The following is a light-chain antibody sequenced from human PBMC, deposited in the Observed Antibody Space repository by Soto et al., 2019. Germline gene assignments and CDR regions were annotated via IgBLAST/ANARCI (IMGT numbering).Light chain of an antibody. CDR1: QSVSNNY. V-gene: IGKV3-20*01. J-gene: IGKJ1*01. Sequence: EIVLTQSPGTLSLSPVESATISCRPGQSVSNNYLAWYQQEPGQAPRLLIYGASNRATGIHDRFSGSGSGTDFTLTISRLEPEVFAVYYWQQYGSSGTFGQGTKVDNK. CDR3: QQYGSSGT. CDR2: GAS.